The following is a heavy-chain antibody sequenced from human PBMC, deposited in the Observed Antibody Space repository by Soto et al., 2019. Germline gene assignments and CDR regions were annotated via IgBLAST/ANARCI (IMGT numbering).Heavy chain of an antibody. CDR2: ISWDGGST. J-gene: IGHJ5*02. CDR3: AKDTREDMVRGVSDVGWFDP. V-gene: IGHV3-43*01. Sequence: GGSLRLSCAASGFTFDDYTMHWVRQAPGKGLEWVSLISWDGGSTYYADSVKGRFTISRDNSKNSLYLQMNSLRTEDTALYYCAKDTREDMVRGVSDVGWFDPWGQGTLVTVSS. D-gene: IGHD3-10*01. CDR1: GFTFDDYT.